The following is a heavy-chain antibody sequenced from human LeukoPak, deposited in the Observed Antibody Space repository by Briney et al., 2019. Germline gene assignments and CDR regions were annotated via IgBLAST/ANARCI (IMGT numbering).Heavy chain of an antibody. CDR3: AKWTAIGSCYFDY. CDR1: GFTFSSYA. J-gene: IGHJ4*02. D-gene: IGHD2-21*02. CDR2: ISGSGGST. V-gene: IGHV3-23*01. Sequence: PGGSLRLSCAATGFTFSSYAMSWVRQAPGKGLEWVSAISGSGGSTYYADSVKGRFTISRDNSKNTLYLQMNSLRAEDTAVYYCAKWTAIGSCYFDYWGQGTLVTVSS.